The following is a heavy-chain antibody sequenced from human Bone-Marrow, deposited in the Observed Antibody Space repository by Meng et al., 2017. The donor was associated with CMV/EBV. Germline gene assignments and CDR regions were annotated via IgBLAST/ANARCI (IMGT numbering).Heavy chain of an antibody. D-gene: IGHD1-14*01. J-gene: IGHJ4*02. Sequence: CTFSRFSLNTSGVCVVWRRQPPGKALEWLALIYWDDDKRYSPSLRSRLTITKDTSKNQVVLKMTNMAPVDTATYYCAHTPSAGDFDYWGQGTLVTVSS. V-gene: IGHV2-5*02. CDR1: RFSLNTSGVC. CDR3: AHTPSAGDFDY. CDR2: IYWDDDK.